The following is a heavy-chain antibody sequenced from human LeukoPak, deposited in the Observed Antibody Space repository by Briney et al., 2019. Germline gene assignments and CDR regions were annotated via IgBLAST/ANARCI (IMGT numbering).Heavy chain of an antibody. V-gene: IGHV3-23*01. CDR2: ISGSGGST. CDR1: GFTFSSSA. CDR3: AKDCVAGCWFDP. J-gene: IGHJ5*02. Sequence: GGSLRLSCAASGFTFSSSAMNWVRQAPGKGLEWVSAISGSGGSTYYADSVKGRFTISRDNSKNTLYLQMNSLRAEDTAVYYCAKDCVAGCWFDPWGQGTLVTVSS. D-gene: IGHD6-19*01.